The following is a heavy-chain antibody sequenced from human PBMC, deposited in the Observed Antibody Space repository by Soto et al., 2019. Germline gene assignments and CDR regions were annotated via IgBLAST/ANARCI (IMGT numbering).Heavy chain of an antibody. V-gene: IGHV4-31*03. CDR1: GGSISSGGYY. D-gene: IGHD2-2*01. CDR3: ARAVVVPAAMSWGYYFDY. CDR2: IYYSGST. Sequence: SETLSLTCTVSGGSISSGGYYWSWIRQHPGKGLEWIGYIYYSGSTYYNPSLKSRVTISVDTSKNQFSLKLSSVTAADTAVYYCARAVVVPAAMSWGYYFDYWGQGTLVTVSS. J-gene: IGHJ4*02.